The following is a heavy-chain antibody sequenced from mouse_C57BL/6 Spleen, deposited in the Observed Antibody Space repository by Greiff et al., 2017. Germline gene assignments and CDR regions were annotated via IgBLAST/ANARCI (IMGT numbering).Heavy chain of an antibody. D-gene: IGHD1-1*01. CDR1: GYTFTSYW. CDR3: ARSTTVVVSHWYFDV. V-gene: IGHV1-64*01. Sequence: QVQLQQPGAELVKPGASVKLSCKASGYTFTSYWMHWVKQRPGQGLEWIGMIHPNSGSTNYNEKFKSKATLTVDKSSSTAYMQLSSLTSEDSAVYYCARSTTVVVSHWYFDVWGTGTTVTLSS. CDR2: IHPNSGST. J-gene: IGHJ1*03.